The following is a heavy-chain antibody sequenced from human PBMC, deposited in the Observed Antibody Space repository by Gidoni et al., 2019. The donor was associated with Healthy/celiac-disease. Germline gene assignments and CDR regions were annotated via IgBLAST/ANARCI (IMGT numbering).Heavy chain of an antibody. V-gene: IGHV3-66*02. D-gene: IGHD1-26*01. J-gene: IGHJ4*02. CDR3: ARVSWGWENY. Sequence: EVQLVESGGGLVQPGGSLRPPCAASGFTVSSNYMSWVRQAPGKGLEWVSVIYSGGSTYYADSVKGRFTISRDNSKNTLYLQMNSLRAEDTAVYYCARVSWGWENYWGQGTLVTVSS. CDR2: IYSGGST. CDR1: GFTVSSNY.